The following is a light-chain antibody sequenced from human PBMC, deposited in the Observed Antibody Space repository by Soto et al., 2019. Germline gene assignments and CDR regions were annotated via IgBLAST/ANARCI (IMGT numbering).Light chain of an antibody. CDR3: QQYGSSPPIT. J-gene: IGKJ5*01. Sequence: TQSPGTLSLSPGERATRSCRTSQRGSSYLAWYQHKPGQAPRLPISGESSRATGIPDRFSGSASGTHFTLTITRPEPEAFAVHYCQQYGSSPPITFGQGTRLAIK. CDR1: QRGSSY. V-gene: IGKV3-20*01. CDR2: GES.